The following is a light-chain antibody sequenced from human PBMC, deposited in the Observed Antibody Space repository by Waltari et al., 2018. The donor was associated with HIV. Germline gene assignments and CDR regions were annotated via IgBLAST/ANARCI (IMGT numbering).Light chain of an antibody. Sequence: QSALTQPAYVSASPGQSITTFCSGTNNDIGSYDYVSWYQVLPYKAPRLIIFDVNRRSSGVSVRFSGSKSGYAASLMIFDLQSEDEGEYFCSSYVTGGTYVFGSGTRVIV. CDR3: SSYVTGGTYV. V-gene: IGLV2-23*02. CDR2: DVN. J-gene: IGLJ1*01. CDR1: NNDIGSYDY.